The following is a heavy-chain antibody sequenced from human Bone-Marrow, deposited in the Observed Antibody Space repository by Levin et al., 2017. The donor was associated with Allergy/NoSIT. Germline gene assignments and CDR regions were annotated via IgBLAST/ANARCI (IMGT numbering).Heavy chain of an antibody. CDR3: ARDGDSSSWPTEYFQH. CDR2: ISSSSSYI. J-gene: IGHJ1*01. D-gene: IGHD6-13*01. CDR1: GFTFSSYS. Sequence: GGSLRLSCAASGFTFSSYSMNWVRQAPGKGLEWVSSISSSSSYIYYADSVKGRFTISRDNAKNSLYLQMNSLRAEDTAVYYCARDGDSSSWPTEYFQHWGQGTLVTVSS. V-gene: IGHV3-21*01.